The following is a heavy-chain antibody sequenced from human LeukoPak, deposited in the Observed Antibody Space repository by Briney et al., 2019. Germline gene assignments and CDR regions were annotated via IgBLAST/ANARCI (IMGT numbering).Heavy chain of an antibody. V-gene: IGHV1-2*02. CDR1: GYTFTGSY. J-gene: IGHJ3*02. Sequence: ASVKVSCKASGYTFTGSYMHWVRQAPGQGLEWMGWINPNSGGTNFAQKFQGRVTMTRDTSISTAYMELSRLRSDDTAVYYCARDYYDSSGFGAFDIWGQGTMVTVSS. CDR3: ARDYYDSSGFGAFDI. D-gene: IGHD3-22*01. CDR2: INPNSGGT.